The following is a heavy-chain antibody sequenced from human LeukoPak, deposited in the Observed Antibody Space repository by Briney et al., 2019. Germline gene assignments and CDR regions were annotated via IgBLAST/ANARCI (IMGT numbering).Heavy chain of an antibody. Sequence: GGSLRLSCAASGFTFSIFAMSWVRQAPGKGLEWVSAISGSGGSTYYADSVKGRFTISRDNSKNALYLQMNSLRAEDTAVYYCANFLGGGDCYPVDWGQGTLVTVSS. CDR2: ISGSGGST. D-gene: IGHD2-21*02. V-gene: IGHV3-23*01. CDR3: ANFLGGGDCYPVD. CDR1: GFTFSIFA. J-gene: IGHJ4*02.